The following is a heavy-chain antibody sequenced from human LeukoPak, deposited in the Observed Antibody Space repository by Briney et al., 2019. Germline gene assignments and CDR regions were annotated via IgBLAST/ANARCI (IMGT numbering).Heavy chain of an antibody. CDR3: TTDSPTYYDILTGYYHEYYFDY. D-gene: IGHD3-9*01. CDR2: ISSSSSYI. CDR1: GFTFSSYS. Sequence: GGSLRLSCAASGFTFSSYSMNWVRQAPGKGLEWVSSISSSSSYIYHADSVKGRLTISRDNAKNSLYLQMNSLKTEDTAVYYCTTDSPTYYDILTGYYHEYYFDYWGQGTLVTVSS. J-gene: IGHJ4*02. V-gene: IGHV3-21*03.